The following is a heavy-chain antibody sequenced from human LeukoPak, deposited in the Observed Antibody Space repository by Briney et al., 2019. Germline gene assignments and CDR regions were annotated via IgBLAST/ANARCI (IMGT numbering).Heavy chain of an antibody. CDR1: GFTFSSYG. J-gene: IGHJ4*02. D-gene: IGHD6-19*01. CDR2: IWYDGSNK. Sequence: PGGSLRLSCAASGFTFSSYGMHWVRQAPGKGLEWVAVIWYDGSNKYYADSVKGRFTISRENAKNSLYLQMNSLRAGDTAVYYCARDRNGAGLDYWGQGTLVTVSS. CDR3: ARDRNGAGLDY. V-gene: IGHV3-33*01.